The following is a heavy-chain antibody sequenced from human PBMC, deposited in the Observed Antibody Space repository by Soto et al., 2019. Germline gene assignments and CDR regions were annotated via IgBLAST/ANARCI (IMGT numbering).Heavy chain of an antibody. V-gene: IGHV3-30*03. CDR1: GFTFSSYG. D-gene: IGHD4-17*01. CDR3: ASLTDYGDYVGADYYYYYMDV. CDR2: ISYDGSNK. Sequence: QVQLVESGGGVVQPGRSLRLSCAASGFTFSSYGMHWVRQAPGKGLAWVAVISYDGSNKYYADSVKGRFTISRDNSKNTLYLQMNSLRAEDTAVYYCASLTDYGDYVGADYYYYYMDVWGKGTTVTVSS. J-gene: IGHJ6*03.